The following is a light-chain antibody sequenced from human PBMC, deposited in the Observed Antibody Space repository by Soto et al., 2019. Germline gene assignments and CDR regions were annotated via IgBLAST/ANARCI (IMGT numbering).Light chain of an antibody. CDR1: SSDVGSYNF. CDR2: EGS. CDR3: CSYARSSTDYV. V-gene: IGLV2-23*01. J-gene: IGLJ1*01. Sequence: QSALTQPASVSGSPGQSITISCTGASSDVGSYNFVSWYQQHPGKAPKLMIYEGSKRPSGVSNRFSGSKSGNTASLTISGLQAEDEADYYCCSYARSSTDYVLGSGTKLTVL.